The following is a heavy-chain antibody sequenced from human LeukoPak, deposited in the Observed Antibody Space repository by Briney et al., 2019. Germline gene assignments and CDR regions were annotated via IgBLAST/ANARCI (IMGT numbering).Heavy chain of an antibody. CDR1: GYTFTGYY. J-gene: IGHJ5*02. Sequence: ASVKVSCKASGYTFTGYYMHWVRQAPGQGLEWMGWINPNSGGTNYAQKFQGRVTMTRDTSISTAYMELSRLRSDDTAVYYCARDRGYCSSTSCYHDWFDPWGQGTLVTVSS. V-gene: IGHV1-2*02. CDR3: ARDRGYCSSTSCYHDWFDP. D-gene: IGHD2-2*03. CDR2: INPNSGGT.